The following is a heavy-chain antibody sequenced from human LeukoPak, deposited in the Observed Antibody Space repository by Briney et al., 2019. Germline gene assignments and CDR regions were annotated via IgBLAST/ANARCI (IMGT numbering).Heavy chain of an antibody. J-gene: IGHJ5*02. V-gene: IGHV4-59*08. CDR3: ARSVSAAGTWFDP. D-gene: IGHD6-13*01. CDR1: GGSISHYA. CDR2: IYYSGST. Sequence: SETLSLTCTVSGGSISHYAWSWIRQPPGKGLEWIGYIYYSGSTNYNPSLKSRVTISVDTSKNQFSLKLSSVTAAETAVYYCARSVSAAGTWFDPWGQGTLVTVS.